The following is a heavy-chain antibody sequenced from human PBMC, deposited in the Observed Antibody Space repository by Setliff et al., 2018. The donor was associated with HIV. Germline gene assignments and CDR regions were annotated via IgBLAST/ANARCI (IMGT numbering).Heavy chain of an antibody. V-gene: IGHV3-30*02. Sequence: GGSLRLSCAVSGFTLSSYGMHWVRQAPGKGLEWVAFIRYDGSNKYYADSVKGRFTISRDNSKNTLYLQMNSLRAEDTAVYYCAKEVYYDSSGYPRYFDYWGQGTLVTV. J-gene: IGHJ4*02. CDR3: AKEVYYDSSGYPRYFDY. CDR2: IRYDGSNK. D-gene: IGHD3-22*01. CDR1: GFTLSSYG.